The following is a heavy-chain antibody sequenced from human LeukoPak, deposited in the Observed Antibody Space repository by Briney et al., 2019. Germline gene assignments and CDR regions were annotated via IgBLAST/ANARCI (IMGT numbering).Heavy chain of an antibody. D-gene: IGHD6-6*01. CDR2: ISGSGGST. CDR1: GFTLSSYA. Sequence: PGGSLRLSCAASGFTLSSYAMNWVRQAPGKGLEWVSAISGSGGSTNYANSVKGRFTISRDDSKNTLYLQMNSLRAEDTAVYYCAKETSSSFDYWGQGTLVTVSS. CDR3: AKETSSSFDY. V-gene: IGHV3-23*01. J-gene: IGHJ4*02.